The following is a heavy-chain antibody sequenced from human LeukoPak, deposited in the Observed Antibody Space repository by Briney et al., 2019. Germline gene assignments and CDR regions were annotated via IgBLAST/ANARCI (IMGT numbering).Heavy chain of an antibody. J-gene: IGHJ5*02. Sequence: PPETLSLTCAVYGGSFSGYYWSWIRQPPGKGLEWIGEINHSGSTNYNPSLKSRVTISVDTSKNQFSLKLSSVTAADTAVYYCARRWRGFQRLNWFDPWGQGTLVTVSS. CDR3: ARRWRGFQRLNWFDP. V-gene: IGHV4-34*01. CDR1: GGSFSGYY. CDR2: INHSGST. D-gene: IGHD3-3*01.